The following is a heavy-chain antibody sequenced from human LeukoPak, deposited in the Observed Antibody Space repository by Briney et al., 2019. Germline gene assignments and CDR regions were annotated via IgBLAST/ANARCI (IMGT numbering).Heavy chain of an antibody. CDR3: AKQGSDYDFWSGGYYMDV. V-gene: IGHV3-48*04. CDR2: ISSSGSTI. J-gene: IGHJ6*03. CDR1: GFTFSSYW. Sequence: GGSLRLSCAASGFTFSSYWMSWVRQAPGKGLEWVSYISSSGSTIYYADSVKGRFAISRDNAKNTLYLQMNSLRAEDTAVYYCAKQGSDYDFWSGGYYMDVWGKGTTVTVSS. D-gene: IGHD3-3*01.